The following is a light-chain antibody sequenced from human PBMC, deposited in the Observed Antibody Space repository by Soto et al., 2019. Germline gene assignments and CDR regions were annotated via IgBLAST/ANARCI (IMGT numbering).Light chain of an antibody. Sequence: DIQMTQSPSTLSASVGDRVSSTCRHNQSISSWLACYQQKPGKAPKLLIYDVSSLESGVPSRFSGSGSGTEFTLTICSPQPDDSATYYCQQYSTFWTFGQGSTVDI. CDR3: QQYSTFWT. J-gene: IGKJ1*01. CDR1: QSISSW. V-gene: IGKV1-5*01. CDR2: DVS.